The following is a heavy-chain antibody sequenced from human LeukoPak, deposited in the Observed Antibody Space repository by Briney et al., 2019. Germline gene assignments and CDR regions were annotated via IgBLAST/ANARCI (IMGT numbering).Heavy chain of an antibody. CDR3: QYYDSSGYFSY. Sequence: ASVKVSCKASGGTFSSYAISWVRQAPGQGLEWMGWISAYNGNTNYAQKLQGRVTMTTDTSTSTAYMELRSLRSDDTAVYYCQYYDSSGYFSYWGQGTLVTVSS. V-gene: IGHV1-18*01. J-gene: IGHJ4*02. CDR1: GGTFSSYA. D-gene: IGHD3-22*01. CDR2: ISAYNGNT.